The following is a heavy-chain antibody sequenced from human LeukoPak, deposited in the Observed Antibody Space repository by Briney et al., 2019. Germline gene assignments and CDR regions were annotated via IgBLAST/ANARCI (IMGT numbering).Heavy chain of an antibody. CDR1: GGTFSSYA. CDR3: ARDHTRSRVDP. Sequence: SVKVSCKASGGTFSSYAISLVRQAPGQGLEWMGRIIPILGIANYAQKFQGRVTITADKSTSTAYMELSSLRSEDTAVYYCARDHTRSRVDPWGQGTLATVSS. CDR2: IIPILGIA. J-gene: IGHJ5*02. V-gene: IGHV1-69*04. D-gene: IGHD6-19*01.